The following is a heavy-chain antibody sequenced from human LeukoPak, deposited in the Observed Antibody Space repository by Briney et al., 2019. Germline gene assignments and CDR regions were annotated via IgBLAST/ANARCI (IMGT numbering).Heavy chain of an antibody. J-gene: IGHJ6*03. CDR1: GYTFTSYG. CDR3: ARSPPIVVVPAVWNYYYYYMDV. V-gene: IGHV1-18*01. D-gene: IGHD2-2*01. Sequence: ASVKVSCKASGYTFTSYGISWVRQAPGQGLEWMGWISAYNGNTNYAQKLQGRVTMTTDTSTSTAYIELRSLRSDDTAVYYCARSPPIVVVPAVWNYYYYYMDVWGKGTTVTVSS. CDR2: ISAYNGNT.